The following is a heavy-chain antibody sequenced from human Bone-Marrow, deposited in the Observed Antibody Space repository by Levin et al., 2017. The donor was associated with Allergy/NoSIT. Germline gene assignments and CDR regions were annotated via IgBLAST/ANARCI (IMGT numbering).Heavy chain of an antibody. D-gene: IGHD2-21*02. V-gene: IGHV3-48*01. Sequence: GGSLRLSCAASGFTFSSYSMNWVRQAPGKGLEWVSYISSSSSTIYYADSVKGRFTISRDNAKNSLYLQMNSLRAEDTAVYYCARDQSHIVVVTAIPFFDYWGQGTLVTVSS. CDR1: GFTFSSYS. CDR3: ARDQSHIVVVTAIPFFDY. J-gene: IGHJ4*02. CDR2: ISSSSSTI.